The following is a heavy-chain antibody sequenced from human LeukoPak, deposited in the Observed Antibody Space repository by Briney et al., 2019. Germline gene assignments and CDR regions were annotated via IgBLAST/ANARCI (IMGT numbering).Heavy chain of an antibody. D-gene: IGHD1-26*01. V-gene: IGHV3-30*04. J-gene: IGHJ4*02. CDR3: AREASSYYPDLVC. CDR1: GFTFSSYA. CDR2: ISYDGSNK. Sequence: PGGSLRLSCAASGFTFSSYAMHWVRQAPGKGLEWVAVISYDGSNKYYADSVKGRFTISRDNSKNTLYLQMNSLRAEDTAVYYCAREASSYYPDLVCWGQGTLVTVSS.